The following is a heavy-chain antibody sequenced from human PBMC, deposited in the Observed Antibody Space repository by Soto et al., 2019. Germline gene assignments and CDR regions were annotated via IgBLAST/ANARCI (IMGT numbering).Heavy chain of an antibody. Sequence: PGGSLRLSCAASGFTFSDSWMSWVRLSPGKGLERVANIKHDGSDIRYVDSVKGRFTMSRDNAENSLYLQMSSLGAEDTAMYYCARDPYGNGYGAFDIWGQGTMVTVSS. CDR3: ARDPYGNGYGAFDI. D-gene: IGHD3-22*01. J-gene: IGHJ3*02. V-gene: IGHV3-7*03. CDR2: IKHDGSDI. CDR1: GFTFSDSW.